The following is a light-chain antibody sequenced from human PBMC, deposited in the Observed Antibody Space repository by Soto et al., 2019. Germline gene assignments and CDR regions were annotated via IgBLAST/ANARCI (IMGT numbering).Light chain of an antibody. CDR1: QGIGTW. CDR3: QQANSFPFT. J-gene: IGKJ3*01. CDR2: ATS. V-gene: IGKV1D-12*01. Sequence: DIQMTQSPSSVSASVGDRVTITCRASQGIGTWLAWFQQKPGEAPRLLVYATSSLQSGVPSRFSGSRSGTDFTLTISSLQPEDFATYYCQQANSFPFTFGPGTKVDIK.